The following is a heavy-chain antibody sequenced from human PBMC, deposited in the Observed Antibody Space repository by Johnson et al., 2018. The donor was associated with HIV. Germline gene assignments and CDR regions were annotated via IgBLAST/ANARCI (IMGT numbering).Heavy chain of an antibody. V-gene: IGHV3-64*01. CDR3: ARVGSGSYYARDAFDV. Sequence: VQLVESGGGLVQPGGSLRLSCAASGFTFNNYAMHWVRQAPGRGLEYVAAISSNGGSTYYGNSVKGRYTISRANSKNTLSLQMGSLRDENMAVYYCARVGSGSYYARDAFDVWGQGTMVTVSS. CDR1: GFTFNNYA. D-gene: IGHD1-26*01. J-gene: IGHJ3*01. CDR2: ISSNGGST.